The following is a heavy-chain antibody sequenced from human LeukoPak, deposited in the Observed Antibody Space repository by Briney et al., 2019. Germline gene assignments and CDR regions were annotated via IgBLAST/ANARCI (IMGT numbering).Heavy chain of an antibody. Sequence: SETLSLTCAVYGESFSGYYWSWIRQSPGKGPEWIGEINHSGSTNYNPSLKSRVTISVDTSKNQFSLKLSSVTAADTAVYYCARGDYFDYWGQGTLVTVSS. J-gene: IGHJ4*02. CDR3: ARGDYFDY. V-gene: IGHV4-34*01. CDR2: INHSGST. CDR1: GESFSGYY.